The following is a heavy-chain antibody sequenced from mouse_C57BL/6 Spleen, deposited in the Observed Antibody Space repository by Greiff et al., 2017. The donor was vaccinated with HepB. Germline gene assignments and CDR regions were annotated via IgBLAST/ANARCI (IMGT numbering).Heavy chain of an antibody. J-gene: IGHJ2*01. CDR1: GYTFTDYY. CDR3: ARGDLLCDY. D-gene: IGHD2-1*01. Sequence: VQLQQSGPVLVKPGASVKMSCKASGYTFTDYYMNWVKQSHGKSLEWIGVINPYNGGTSYNQKFKGKATLTVDKSSSTAYMELNSLTSEDSAVYYCARGDLLCDYWGQGTTLTVSS. V-gene: IGHV1-19*01. CDR2: INPYNGGT.